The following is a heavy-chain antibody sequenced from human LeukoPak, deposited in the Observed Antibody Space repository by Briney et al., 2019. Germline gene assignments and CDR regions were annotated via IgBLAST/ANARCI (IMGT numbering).Heavy chain of an antibody. CDR3: ARDKGGPMGNYFDP. Sequence: GASVKVSCKASAGTFRNHAITWVRQAPGQGLEWMGGIIPFHDTANYAQKFLGRVTLTANKSTSTAYLELTSLTSDDTAVYYCARDKGGPMGNYFDPWGQGALVSVSS. D-gene: IGHD4-11*01. CDR1: AGTFRNHA. CDR2: IIPFHDTA. J-gene: IGHJ5*02. V-gene: IGHV1-69*10.